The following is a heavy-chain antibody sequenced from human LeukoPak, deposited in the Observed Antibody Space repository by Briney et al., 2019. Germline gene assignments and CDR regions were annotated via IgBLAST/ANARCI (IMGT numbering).Heavy chain of an antibody. CDR2: MNPHSGST. V-gene: IGHV1-8*01. J-gene: IGHJ6*02. Sequence: ASVKVSCKASGYTFTSYDINWVRQATGQGLEWMGWMNPHSGSTGYAQKFQGRVTMTRNTSISTAYMELSSLRSEDTAVYYCARGEPRYYGMDVWGQGTTVTVSS. CDR3: ARGEPRYYGMDV. CDR1: GYTFTSYD.